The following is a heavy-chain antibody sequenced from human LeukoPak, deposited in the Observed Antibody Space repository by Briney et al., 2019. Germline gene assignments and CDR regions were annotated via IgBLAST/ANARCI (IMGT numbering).Heavy chain of an antibody. CDR2: ISSSSNYI. V-gene: IGHV3-21*01. Sequence: GGSLRLSCAASGFTFSNYSMNWVRQAPGKGLEWVSSISSSSNYIYYADSLKGRFTISRDNAKNSLYLQMNSLRAEDTAVYYCAKSGLNRFDYWGQGTLVTVSS. J-gene: IGHJ4*02. CDR3: AKSGLNRFDY. D-gene: IGHD2-15*01. CDR1: GFTFSNYS.